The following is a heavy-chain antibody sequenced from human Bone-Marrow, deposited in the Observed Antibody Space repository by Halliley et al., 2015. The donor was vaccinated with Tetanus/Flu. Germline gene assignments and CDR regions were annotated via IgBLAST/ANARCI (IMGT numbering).Heavy chain of an antibody. CDR3: AAGARDSFHI. CDR2: IYSGGDT. Sequence: CAVSGFTFSSFDMHWVRQPVGKGLEWVSGIYSGGDTYYTDSVEGRFTISRHNAKNSVYLELNRLRAGDTALYYCAAGARDSFHIWGQRTMVTVTS. CDR1: GFTFSSFD. J-gene: IGHJ3*02. V-gene: IGHV3-13*01.